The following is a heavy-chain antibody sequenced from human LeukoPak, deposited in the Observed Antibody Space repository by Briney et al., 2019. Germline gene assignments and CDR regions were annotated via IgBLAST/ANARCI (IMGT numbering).Heavy chain of an antibody. D-gene: IGHD3-10*01. Sequence: SETLSLTCTVSGGSISSGDYYWSWIRQPPGKGLEWIGYIYYSESTYYNPSLKSRVTISVDTSKNQFSLKLSSVTAADTAVYYCARGIWFGELPAPFDYWGQGTLVTVSS. CDR2: IYYSEST. J-gene: IGHJ4*02. CDR1: GGSISSGDYY. V-gene: IGHV4-30-4*01. CDR3: ARGIWFGELPAPFDY.